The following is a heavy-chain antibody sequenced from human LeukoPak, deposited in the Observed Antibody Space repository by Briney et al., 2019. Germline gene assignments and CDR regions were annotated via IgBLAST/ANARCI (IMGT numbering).Heavy chain of an antibody. CDR3: ARGASDTAMDYFDY. D-gene: IGHD5-18*01. J-gene: IGHJ4*02. CDR1: GGTFSSYA. V-gene: IGHV1-69*05. CDR2: IIPIFGTA. Sequence: ASVKVSCKASGGTFSSYAISWVRQAPGQGLERMGGIIPIFGTANYAQKFQGRVTITTDESTSTAYMELSSLRSEDTAVYYCARGASDTAMDYFDYWGQGTLVTVSS.